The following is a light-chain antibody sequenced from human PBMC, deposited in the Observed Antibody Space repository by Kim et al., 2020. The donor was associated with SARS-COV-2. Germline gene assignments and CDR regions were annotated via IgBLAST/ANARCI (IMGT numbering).Light chain of an antibody. CDR1: SSTIGSNY. J-gene: IGLJ2*01. CDR3: AAWDDSLSGQV. CDR2: RNN. V-gene: IGLV1-47*01. Sequence: GQRFTSSCSGSSSTIGSNYVYWYQQLPGPAPKLLIYRNNHRPSGVPDRFSGSKSGTSASLAISGLRSEDEADYYCAAWDDSLSGQVFGGGTQLTVL.